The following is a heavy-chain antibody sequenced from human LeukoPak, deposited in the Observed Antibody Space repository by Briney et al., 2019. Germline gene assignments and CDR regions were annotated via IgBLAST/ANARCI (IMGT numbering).Heavy chain of an antibody. D-gene: IGHD6-6*01. CDR3: GRTSSSSLNFDY. Sequence: GGCLRLSCAASGFTFSSYAMHWVRPAPGKGLEYVSAIGSNGGSTYYANSVKGRFTISRDNSKNTLHLQMGSLRAEDMAVYYCGRTSSSSLNFDYWGEGTLVSVSS. CDR2: IGSNGGST. J-gene: IGHJ4*02. V-gene: IGHV3-64*01. CDR1: GFTFSSYA.